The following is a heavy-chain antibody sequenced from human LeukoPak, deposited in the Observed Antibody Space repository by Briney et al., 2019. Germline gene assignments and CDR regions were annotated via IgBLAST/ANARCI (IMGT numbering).Heavy chain of an antibody. J-gene: IGHJ4*02. CDR1: GFTSSNYA. CDR3: AKDLNYDSSGHYPPKGFDY. Sequence: PGGSLRLSCAASGFTSSNYAMSWVRQAPGKGLEWVSAISGSGGSTSDADSVKGRFTISRDNSKNTLYLLMNSLRAEDTAVYYCAKDLNYDSSGHYPPKGFDYWGQGTLVTVSS. D-gene: IGHD3-22*01. V-gene: IGHV3-23*01. CDR2: ISGSGGST.